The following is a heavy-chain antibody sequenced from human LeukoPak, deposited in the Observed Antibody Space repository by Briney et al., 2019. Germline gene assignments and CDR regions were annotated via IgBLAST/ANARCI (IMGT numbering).Heavy chain of an antibody. CDR3: AKASVVVPAVLYDY. D-gene: IGHD2-2*01. J-gene: IGHJ4*02. CDR2: IRGSGGST. CDR1: GFTFDDYA. V-gene: IGHV3-23*01. Sequence: GGSLRLSCAASGFTFDDYAMHWVRQAPGKGLEWVSAIRGSGGSTYYADSVKGRFTISRDNSKNTLYLQTNSLRAEDTAVYYCAKASVVVPAVLYDYWGQGTLVTVSS.